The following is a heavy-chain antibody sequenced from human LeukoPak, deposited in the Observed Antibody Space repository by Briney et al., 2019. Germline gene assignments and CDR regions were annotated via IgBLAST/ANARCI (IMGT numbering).Heavy chain of an antibody. CDR2: ISGSGGST. Sequence: GGSLRLSCAASGFTFSSYAMNWVRQAPGKGLEWVSTISGSGGSTYYADSVKGRFTISRDKSKNTVYLQMNSPRAEDTAVYYCAKERGYGYNHIDYWGQGTLVTVSS. D-gene: IGHD5-24*01. CDR1: GFTFSSYA. J-gene: IGHJ4*02. V-gene: IGHV3-23*01. CDR3: AKERGYGYNHIDY.